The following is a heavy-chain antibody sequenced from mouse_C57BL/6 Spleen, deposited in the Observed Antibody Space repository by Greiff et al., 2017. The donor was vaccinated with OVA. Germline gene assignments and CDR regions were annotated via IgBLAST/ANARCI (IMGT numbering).Heavy chain of an antibody. V-gene: IGHV1-66*01. Sequence: QVQLQQSGPELVKPGASVKISCKASGYSFTSYYIHWVKQRPGKGLEWIGWIYPGSGNTKYNEKFKGKATLTADKSSSTAYMQLSSLTSEDSAVYFGARDTTVVAKSFAYWGQGTLVTVSA. J-gene: IGHJ3*01. D-gene: IGHD1-1*01. CDR3: ARDTTVVAKSFAY. CDR2: IYPGSGNT. CDR1: GYSFTSYY.